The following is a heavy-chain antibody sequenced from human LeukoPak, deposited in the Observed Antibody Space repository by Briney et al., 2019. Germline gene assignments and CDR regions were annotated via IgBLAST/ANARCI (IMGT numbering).Heavy chain of an antibody. CDR3: ARVSEWGGEEIFSFDY. CDR2: ISSSSSYI. J-gene: IGHJ4*02. D-gene: IGHD3-16*01. V-gene: IGHV3-21*01. CDR1: GFTFSSYS. Sequence: KTGGSLRLSCAASGFTFSSYSMNWVRQAPGKGLEWVSSISSSSSYIYYADSVKGRFTIPRDNAKNSLYLQMNSLRAEDTAVYYCARVSEWGGEEIFSFDYWGQGTLVTVSS.